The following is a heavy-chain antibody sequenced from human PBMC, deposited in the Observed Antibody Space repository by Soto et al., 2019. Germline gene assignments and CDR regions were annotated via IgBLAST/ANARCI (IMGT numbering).Heavy chain of an antibody. J-gene: IGHJ3*02. CDR3: ARDRCSGGSCYRTYAFDM. V-gene: IGHV3-21*01. CDR1: GFNLSIYT. D-gene: IGHD2-15*01. CDR2: ISGNNVYV. Sequence: EAQLVESGGGLVKPGGSLRVSCAASGFNLSIYTMNWVRQAPGKGLDLVSSISGNNVYVYYADSVKGRFSISRDNAKNSLTLQMNSLRAEDTALYYCARDRCSGGSCYRTYAFDMWGQGTLVTVS.